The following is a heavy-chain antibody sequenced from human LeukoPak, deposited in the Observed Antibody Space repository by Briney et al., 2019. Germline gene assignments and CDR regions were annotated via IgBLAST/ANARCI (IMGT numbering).Heavy chain of an antibody. CDR3: AREEFCWFDP. CDR2: ISYDGSNK. Sequence: PGRSLRLSCAASGFTFSSYAMHWVRQAPGKGLEWVAVISYDGSNKYYADSVKGRFTISRDNSKNTLYLQMNSLRAEDTAVYYCAREEFCWFDPWGQGTLVTVSS. J-gene: IGHJ5*02. CDR1: GFTFSSYA. V-gene: IGHV3-30*04. D-gene: IGHD3-10*01.